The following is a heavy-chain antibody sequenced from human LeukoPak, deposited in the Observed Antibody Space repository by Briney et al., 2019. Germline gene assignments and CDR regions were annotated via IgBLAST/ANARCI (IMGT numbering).Heavy chain of an antibody. D-gene: IGHD2-2*02. V-gene: IGHV1-69*04. CDR3: ARLYCSSTSCYSAYYYYGMDV. Sequence: ASVKVSFKASGGTFSSYAISWVRQAPGQGLEWMGRIIPILGIANYVQKFQGRVTITADKSTSTAYMELSSLRSEDTAVYYCARLYCSSTSCYSAYYYYGMDVWGQGTTVTVSS. J-gene: IGHJ6*02. CDR2: IIPILGIA. CDR1: GGTFSSYA.